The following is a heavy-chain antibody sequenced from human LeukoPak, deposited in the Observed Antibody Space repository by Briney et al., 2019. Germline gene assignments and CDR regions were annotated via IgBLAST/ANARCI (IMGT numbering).Heavy chain of an antibody. CDR1: GFTFDDYG. V-gene: IGHV3-23*01. D-gene: IGHD6-19*01. CDR2: ISGSGGST. J-gene: IGHJ4*02. Sequence: GGSLRLSCAASGFTFDDYGMSWVRQAPGKGLEWVSAISGSGGSTYYADSVKGRFTISRDNSKSTLYLQMNSLRAEDTAVYYCAKLSAVAGTVLFDYWGQGTLVTVSS. CDR3: AKLSAVAGTVLFDY.